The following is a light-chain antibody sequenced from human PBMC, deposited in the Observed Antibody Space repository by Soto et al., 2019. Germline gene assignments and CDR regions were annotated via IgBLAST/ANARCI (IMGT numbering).Light chain of an antibody. CDR2: DGS. Sequence: DVVLTQTPLSLSVTAVQPASMSCRSSQSLLYGDGKTYLYWYLQRPGQPPQLLIYDGSNRFSGVPDRFSGSASETDFTLKISRVEAEDVGVYYCMQRTHVPITFGQGTRLEIK. CDR1: QSLLYGDGKTY. J-gene: IGKJ5*01. V-gene: IGKV2D-29*01. CDR3: MQRTHVPIT.